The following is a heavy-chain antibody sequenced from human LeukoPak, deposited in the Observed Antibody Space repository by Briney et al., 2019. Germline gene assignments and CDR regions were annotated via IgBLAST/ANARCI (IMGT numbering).Heavy chain of an antibody. CDR2: ISSSGSTI. CDR3: ARATGPARINKRFDP. D-gene: IGHD4-17*01. Sequence: GGSLRLSCAASGFTLSDYYMSWIRQAPGKGLEWVSYISSSGSTIYYADSVKGRFTISRDNAKNSLYLQMNSLRAEDTAVYYCARATGPARINKRFDPWGQGTLVTVSS. V-gene: IGHV3-11*01. CDR1: GFTLSDYY. J-gene: IGHJ5*02.